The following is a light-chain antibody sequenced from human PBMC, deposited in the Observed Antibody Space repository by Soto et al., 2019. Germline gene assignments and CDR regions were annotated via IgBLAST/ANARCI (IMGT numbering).Light chain of an antibody. J-gene: IGKJ4*02. V-gene: IGKV3-20*01. CDR2: GAS. CDR3: QQDGKFPQR. CDR1: QSVNSNF. Sequence: DIVLTVAPCILPTSACDRSPISCRASQSVNSNFLAWYQQKPGQAPRLLIYGASNRATGTPDRFSGSGSGTDFTLTISRLEPEDFAVYYCQQDGKFPQRFGEGTKAEIK.